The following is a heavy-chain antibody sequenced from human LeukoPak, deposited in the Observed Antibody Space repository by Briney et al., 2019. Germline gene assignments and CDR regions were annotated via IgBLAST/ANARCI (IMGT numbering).Heavy chain of an antibody. CDR2: ISYDGSNK. D-gene: IGHD6-13*01. CDR3: AKELESWYPADY. J-gene: IGHJ4*02. V-gene: IGHV3-30*04. Sequence: GGSLRLSCAASGFTFSSYAMHWVRQAPGKGLEWVAVISYDGSNKYYADSVKGRFTISRDNSKNALFLQMDSLRAEDTAVYYCAKELESWYPADYWGQGTLVTVSS. CDR1: GFTFSSYA.